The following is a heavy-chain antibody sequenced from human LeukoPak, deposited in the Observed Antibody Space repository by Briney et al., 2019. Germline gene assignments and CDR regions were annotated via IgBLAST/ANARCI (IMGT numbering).Heavy chain of an antibody. J-gene: IGHJ5*02. Sequence: SQTLSLTCTVSGGSINSYYWSWIRQPAGKGLEWIGRIYTSGTTNYNPSLKSRVTMSVDTSKKQFSLKLSSVTAADTAVYYCARDPSRGDGYNRRNWFDPWGQGTLVTVSS. D-gene: IGHD5-24*01. CDR2: IYTSGTT. V-gene: IGHV4-4*07. CDR1: GGSINSYY. CDR3: ARDPSRGDGYNRRNWFDP.